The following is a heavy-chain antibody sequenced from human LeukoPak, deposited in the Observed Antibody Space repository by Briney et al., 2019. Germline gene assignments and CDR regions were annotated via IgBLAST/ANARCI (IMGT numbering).Heavy chain of an antibody. CDR2: IIPIFGTA. V-gene: IGHV1-69*13. Sequence: ASVKVSCKASGGTFSSYAISWVRQAPGQGLEWMGGIIPIFGTANYAQKFQGRVTITADESTSTAYMELSSLRSEDTAVYYCVLNGDGYFFFDYWGQGTLVTVSS. D-gene: IGHD5-24*01. CDR1: GGTFSSYA. CDR3: VLNGDGYFFFDY. J-gene: IGHJ4*02.